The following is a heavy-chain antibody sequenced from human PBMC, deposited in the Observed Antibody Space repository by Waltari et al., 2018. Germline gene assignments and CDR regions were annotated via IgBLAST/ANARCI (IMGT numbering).Heavy chain of an antibody. J-gene: IGHJ4*02. V-gene: IGHV4-39*07. Sequence: QVQVQESGPGLVKPSETLSLTCSVSGDSISRPGYYWGWIRQPPGKGLEWIGSISYSGTTYYNPSLKSRVTISSDISKNQFFLKLTSMTAADTAVYFCARDQGHGSSDYWGQGTLVTVSS. CDR2: ISYSGTT. D-gene: IGHD2-15*01. CDR3: ARDQGHGSSDY. CDR1: GDSISRPGYY.